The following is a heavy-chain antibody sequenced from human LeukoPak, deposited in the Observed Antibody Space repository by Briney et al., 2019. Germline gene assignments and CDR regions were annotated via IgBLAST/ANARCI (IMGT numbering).Heavy chain of an antibody. D-gene: IGHD6-13*01. J-gene: IGHJ4*02. V-gene: IGHV4-4*07. CDR2: IYTSGST. CDR1: GGSINNYY. CDR3: ASSPVNIAAAGPY. Sequence: KPSETLSLTCTVSGGSINNYYWSWVRQPAGKGLEWIGRIYTSGSTNYNPSLKSRVTISVDKSKNQFSLKLSSVTAADKAVYDCASSPVNIAAAGPYWGQGTLVTVSS.